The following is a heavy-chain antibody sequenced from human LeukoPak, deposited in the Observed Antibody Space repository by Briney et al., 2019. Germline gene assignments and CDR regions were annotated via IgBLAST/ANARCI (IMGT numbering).Heavy chain of an antibody. CDR3: ARDLVGSGYASRWCYYMDV. CDR2: IYSSGST. D-gene: IGHD5-12*01. Sequence: PSATLSLTCTVSGGSISSFYWSWIRQPAGKGLEWIGRIYSSGSTNYNPSLKSRVIMSVDTSKNQFSLNLTSVTAADTAVYYCARDLVGSGYASRWCYYMDVWGRGTTVTVSS. V-gene: IGHV4-4*07. J-gene: IGHJ6*03. CDR1: GGSISSFY.